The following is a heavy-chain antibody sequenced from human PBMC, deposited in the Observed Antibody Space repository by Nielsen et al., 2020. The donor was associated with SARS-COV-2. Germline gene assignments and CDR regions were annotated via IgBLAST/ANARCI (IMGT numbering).Heavy chain of an antibody. Sequence: GESLKISCAASGFTFSARSMNWVRQAPGKGLEWISFISGTDVSLFTSTENTIHYADSVKGRITISRDDAKNSLYLQMNSLRAEDTAVYYCVRDSSVVIWSGYPVDWGQGTLVTVSS. J-gene: IGHJ4*02. V-gene: IGHV3-48*04. CDR1: GFTFSARS. D-gene: IGHD3-3*01. CDR3: VRDSSVVIWSGYPVD. CDR2: ISGTDVSLFTSTENTI.